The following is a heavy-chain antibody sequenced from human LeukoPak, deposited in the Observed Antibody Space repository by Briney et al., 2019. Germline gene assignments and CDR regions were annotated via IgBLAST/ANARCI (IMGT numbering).Heavy chain of an antibody. CDR1: GFTFSSYS. V-gene: IGHV3-23*01. CDR3: AKRGNYYSFDY. Sequence: GGSLRLSCAASGFTFSSYSMNWVRQAPGKGLEWVSAISDSGGRTYYADSVRGRFTISRDSPKNTLYLQMNSLRAEDTAVYYCAKRGNYYSFDYWGQGTLVTVSS. CDR2: ISDSGGRT. J-gene: IGHJ4*02. D-gene: IGHD1-26*01.